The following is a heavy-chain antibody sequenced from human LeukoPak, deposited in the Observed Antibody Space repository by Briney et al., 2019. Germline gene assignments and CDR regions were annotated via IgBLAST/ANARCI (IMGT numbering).Heavy chain of an antibody. J-gene: IGHJ4*02. Sequence: SETLSLTCTVSGGSISSYYWSWIRQPAGKGLEWIGRIYTSGSTNYNPSLKSRVTMSVDTSKNQFSLKLSSVTAADTAVYYCAGAHTSGGWLRIDYWGQGTLVTVSS. V-gene: IGHV4-4*07. CDR2: IYTSGST. D-gene: IGHD6-19*01. CDR3: AGAHTSGGWLRIDY. CDR1: GGSISSYY.